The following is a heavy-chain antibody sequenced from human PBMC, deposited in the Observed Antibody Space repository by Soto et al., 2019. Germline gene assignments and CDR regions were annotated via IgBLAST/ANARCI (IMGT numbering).Heavy chain of an antibody. V-gene: IGHV3-23*01. CDR3: ARGYYCGVIRCWGLKAS. D-gene: IGHD2-21*01. CDR1: GITFSNYF. Sequence: EVQLLESGGGLVQPGGSLRLSCAASGITFSNYFISWVRQAPGKGLEWVSAIGGSGDNTYHADSVKGRFTISRDNSKNKVYLQMNSLRADDTAVYYCARGYYCGVIRCWGLKASWGQGTLVTVSS. J-gene: IGHJ5*02. CDR2: IGGSGDNT.